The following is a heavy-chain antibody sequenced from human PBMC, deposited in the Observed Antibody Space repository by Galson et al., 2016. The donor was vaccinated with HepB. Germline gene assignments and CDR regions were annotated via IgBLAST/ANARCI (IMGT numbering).Heavy chain of an antibody. J-gene: IGHJ4*02. Sequence: SLRLSCAASGSTFSSYIMYWVRQAPGKGLEYVSAVESDGGGTYYADSVKVRFTISRDSSKNTLYLQMGSLRDEAMAVYYCARRAVPGYFFDFWGRGTLVTVSS. CDR3: ARRAVPGYFFDF. CDR2: VESDGGGT. D-gene: IGHD6-19*01. CDR1: GSTFSSYI. V-gene: IGHV3-64*02.